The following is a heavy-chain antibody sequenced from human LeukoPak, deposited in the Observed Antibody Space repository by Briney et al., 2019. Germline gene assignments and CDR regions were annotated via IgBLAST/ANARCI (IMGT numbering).Heavy chain of an antibody. J-gene: IGHJ6*03. CDR1: GGSISSYY. CDR2: IYTSGST. Sequence: PSETLSLTCTVSGGSISSYYWNWIRQPAGKGLEWIGRIYTSGSTNYKSSLKSRVTMSVDTSKNQFSLKLSSVTAADTAVYYCARAYCSGGSCYFGSYYYYYMDVWGKGTTVTVSS. D-gene: IGHD2-15*01. V-gene: IGHV4-4*07. CDR3: ARAYCSGGSCYFGSYYYYYMDV.